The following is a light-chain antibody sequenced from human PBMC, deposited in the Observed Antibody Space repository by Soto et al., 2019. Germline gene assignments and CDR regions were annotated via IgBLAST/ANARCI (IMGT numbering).Light chain of an antibody. Sequence: VLTQSPVTLSLSPGDRATLSCRASQNIDRYLAWYQQKPGQAPRLLIYDASNRATGIPARFSGSGSGTDFTLTITSLEPGDFAVYYCQERVTWPLTFGGGTKVDIK. V-gene: IGKV3-11*01. CDR3: QERVTWPLT. CDR1: QNIDRY. J-gene: IGKJ4*01. CDR2: DAS.